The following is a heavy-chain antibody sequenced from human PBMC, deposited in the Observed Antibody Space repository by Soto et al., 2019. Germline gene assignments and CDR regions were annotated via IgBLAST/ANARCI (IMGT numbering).Heavy chain of an antibody. CDR1: GFSLSTSGVC. CDR3: ARDSVALYYYYYGMDV. V-gene: IGHV2-5*02. CDR2: IYWDDDK. J-gene: IGHJ6*02. D-gene: IGHD2-21*01. Sequence: SGPTLVNPTQTLTLTCTLSGFSLSTSGVCVGWIRQPPGKALEWLAVIYWDDDKQYRPSLKTRLTITKDTSKNQVVLTMTNMDPVDTATYYCARDSVALYYYYYGMDVWGQGTTVTVSS.